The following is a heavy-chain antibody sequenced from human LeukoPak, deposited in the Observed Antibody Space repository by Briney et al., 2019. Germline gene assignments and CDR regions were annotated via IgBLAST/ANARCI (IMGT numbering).Heavy chain of an antibody. CDR2: IYSGGST. V-gene: IGHV3-66*01. Sequence: GGSLRLSCAASGFTVSSNYMSWVRQAPGKGLEWVSVIYSGGSTYYADSVKGRFTISRDNSKNTLYLQMNSLRAEDTAVYYCARENEGYSSSWYFLDYWGQGTLVTVSS. D-gene: IGHD6-13*01. CDR3: ARENEGYSSSWYFLDY. J-gene: IGHJ4*02. CDR1: GFTVSSNY.